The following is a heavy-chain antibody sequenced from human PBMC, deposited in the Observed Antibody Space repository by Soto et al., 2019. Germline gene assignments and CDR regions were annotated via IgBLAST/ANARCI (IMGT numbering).Heavy chain of an antibody. CDR2: IGPYEGVT. CDR1: GYSFNDYG. D-gene: IGHD2-15*01. CDR3: ARCYCSVGSCYTCWHFDL. J-gene: IGHJ2*01. V-gene: IGHV1-18*01. Sequence: QVQLEQSGAEVKKPGASVRVSCKASGYSFNDYGMSWVRQAPGQGLEWMGWIGPYEGVTNHAQTFQGRVTMTVDTSTTTADMELRSLRSDDTAFYYCARCYCSVGSCYTCWHFDLWGPGTLVTVTA.